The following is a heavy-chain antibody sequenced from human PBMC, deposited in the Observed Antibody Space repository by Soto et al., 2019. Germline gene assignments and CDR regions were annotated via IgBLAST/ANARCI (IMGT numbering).Heavy chain of an antibody. V-gene: IGHV3-53*01. Sequence: EVQLVESGGGLIQPGGSLRLSCAASGFTVSGNYITWVRQAPGKGLEWVSVIFSGDNTYYSDSVKGRFTISRDNSKNTVYLQMYRLRGDDTAVYFCATGLTLPVRPSFDTWGQGTLLTVSS. J-gene: IGHJ5*02. CDR3: ATGLTLPVRPSFDT. CDR2: IFSGDNT. CDR1: GFTVSGNY. D-gene: IGHD2-21*02.